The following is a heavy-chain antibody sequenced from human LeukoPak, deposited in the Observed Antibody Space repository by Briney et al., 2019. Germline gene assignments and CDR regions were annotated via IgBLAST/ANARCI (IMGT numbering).Heavy chain of an antibody. Sequence: PGGSLRLSCAASGFIFSNYAMHWVRQAPGKGLEWVAVISYDGSNKYYADSVKGRFTISRDNSKNTLYLQMNSLRAEDTAVYYCARDGGYSYGPDYWGQGTLVTVSS. J-gene: IGHJ4*02. CDR1: GFIFSNYA. CDR3: ARDGGYSYGPDY. D-gene: IGHD5-18*01. CDR2: ISYDGSNK. V-gene: IGHV3-30-3*01.